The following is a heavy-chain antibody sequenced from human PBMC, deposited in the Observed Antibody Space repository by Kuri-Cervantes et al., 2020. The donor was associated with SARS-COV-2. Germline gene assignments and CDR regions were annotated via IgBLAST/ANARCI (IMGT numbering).Heavy chain of an antibody. V-gene: IGHV3-74*01. CDR3: AKGIAAAGTFVVGY. D-gene: IGHD6-13*01. CDR1: GFTFSGHW. J-gene: IGHJ4*02. Sequence: GESLKISCAASGFTFSGHWIHWVRQAPGKGLVWVSRINPDGSYTNNADSVKGRFTLSRDNAKNMLFLQMNSLRAEDTAVYYCAKGIAAAGTFVVGYWGQGTLVTVSS. CDR2: INPDGSYT.